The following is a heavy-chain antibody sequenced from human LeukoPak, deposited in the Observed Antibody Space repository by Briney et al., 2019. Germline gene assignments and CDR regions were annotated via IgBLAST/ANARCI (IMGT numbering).Heavy chain of an antibody. CDR2: INHSGST. J-gene: IGHJ5*02. V-gene: IGHV4-34*01. D-gene: IGHD6-19*01. Sequence: SETLSLTCAGYGGSCSGYYWSWIRQPPGKGLEWIGEINHSGSTNYNPSLKSRVTISVDTSKNQFSLKLSSATAADTAVYYCARWRVAGTRRWFDPWGQGTLVTVSS. CDR1: GGSCSGYY. CDR3: ARWRVAGTRRWFDP.